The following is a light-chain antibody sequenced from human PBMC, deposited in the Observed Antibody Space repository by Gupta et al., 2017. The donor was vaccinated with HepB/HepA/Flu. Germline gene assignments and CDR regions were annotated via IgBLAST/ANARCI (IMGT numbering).Light chain of an antibody. CDR2: HAS. Sequence: IVMTQSPATLSVSPGERATLSCRASQSISTNLALYQQQPGQAPRLLFYHASSRAAAVPARFSVSGSGTEFTLTISSLQSEDSAIYYCQHYHDWPPRLTFGQGTKVEIK. J-gene: IGKJ1*01. CDR1: QSISTN. V-gene: IGKV3-15*01. CDR3: QHYHDWPPRLT.